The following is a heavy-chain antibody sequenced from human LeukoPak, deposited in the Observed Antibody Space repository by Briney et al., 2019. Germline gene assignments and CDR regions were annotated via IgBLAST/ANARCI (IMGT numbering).Heavy chain of an antibody. V-gene: IGHV1-8*01. CDR2: MNPNSGNT. CDR3: ARGHYGSGRYYPYYYMDV. J-gene: IGHJ6*03. D-gene: IGHD3-10*01. Sequence: GASVKVSCKASGYTFTSYDINWVRQATGQGLEWMGWMNPNSGNTGYAQKFQGRVTMTRNTSISTAYMELSSLRSEDTAVYYCARGHYGSGRYYPYYYMDVWGKGTTVTVSS. CDR1: GYTFTSYD.